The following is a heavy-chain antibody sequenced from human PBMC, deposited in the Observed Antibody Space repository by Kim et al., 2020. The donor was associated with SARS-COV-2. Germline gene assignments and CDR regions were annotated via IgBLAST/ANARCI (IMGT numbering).Heavy chain of an antibody. Sequence: ASVKVSCKASGYTFTSYAMHWVRQAPGQRLEWMGWINAGNGNTKYSQKFQGRVTITRDTSASTAYMELSSLRSEDTAVYYCARDPYPVSGYDPNWFDPWGQGTLVTVSS. CDR2: INAGNGNT. CDR3: ARDPYPVSGYDPNWFDP. CDR1: GYTFTSYA. D-gene: IGHD5-12*01. J-gene: IGHJ5*02. V-gene: IGHV1-3*01.